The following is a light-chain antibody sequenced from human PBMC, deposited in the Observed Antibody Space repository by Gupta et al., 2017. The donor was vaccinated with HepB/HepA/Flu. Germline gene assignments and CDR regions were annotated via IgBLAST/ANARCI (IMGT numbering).Light chain of an antibody. J-gene: IGKJ1*01. CDR3: QQCDSSVRT. CDR1: QSISSKY. V-gene: IGKV3-20*01. CDR2: GAS. Sequence: EIVLTQSPGTLSLSPGERSTLSCRASQSISSKYLAWYQKKPGQAPRLLIYGASIRATGIPDFTLTISRLEPEDFAVYYCQQCDSSVRTFGQGTKVEIK.